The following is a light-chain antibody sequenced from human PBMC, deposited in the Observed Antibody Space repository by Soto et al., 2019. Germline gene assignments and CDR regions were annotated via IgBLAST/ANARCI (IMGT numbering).Light chain of an antibody. J-gene: IGKJ5*01. CDR2: GAS. CDR1: QSVSNN. CDR3: QQYSGPPNT. V-gene: IGKV3-20*01. Sequence: EIVMTQSPATLSVSPGERATLSCRASQSVSNNLAWCQQKPGQAPRVIMYGASRRATGIPDRFSGGGSGTDFTLTNSRLEPEDFAVYSCQQYSGPPNTFRQGTRLK.